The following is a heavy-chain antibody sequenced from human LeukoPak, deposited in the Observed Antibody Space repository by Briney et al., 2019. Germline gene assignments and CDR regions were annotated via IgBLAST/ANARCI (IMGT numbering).Heavy chain of an antibody. CDR1: GYTFTNYW. D-gene: IGHD5-18*01. CDR2: IYPTDSDT. V-gene: IGHV5-51*01. J-gene: IGHJ6*03. CDR3: ARLDTAMVTAFYYYMDV. Sequence: GESLKISCKGSGYTFTNYWIGWVRQMPGKGLEWMGIIYPTDSDTRYSPSFQGQVTISADKSISTAYLQWSSLKASDTAMYYCARLDTAMVTAFYYYMDVWGKGTTVTVSS.